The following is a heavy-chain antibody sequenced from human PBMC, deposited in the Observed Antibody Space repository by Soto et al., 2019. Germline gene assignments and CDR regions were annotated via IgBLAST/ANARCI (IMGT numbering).Heavy chain of an antibody. D-gene: IGHD4-17*01. V-gene: IGHV3-48*03. Sequence: SGGSLRLSCAASGFTFSSYEMNWVRQAPGKGLEWVSYISSSGSTVYYTDSVKGRFTISRDNARNSLYLQLNSLRAEDTAVYYCARSADGHYNWFDPWGQGTLVTVSS. J-gene: IGHJ5*02. CDR3: ARSADGHYNWFDP. CDR1: GFTFSSYE. CDR2: ISSSGSTV.